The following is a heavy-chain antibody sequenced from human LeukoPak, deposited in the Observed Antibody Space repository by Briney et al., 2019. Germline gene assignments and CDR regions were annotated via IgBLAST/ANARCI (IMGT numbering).Heavy chain of an antibody. Sequence: SETLSLTCTVSGGSISSVGYYWSWIRQPAGKGREWIGRIYTSGSTNYNPSLKSRVTISVDTSKNQFSLKLSSVTAADSAVYYCARGPYDSSGYYSYYDYYYDMDVWGKGTTVTVS. CDR1: GGSISSVGYY. CDR3: ARGPYDSSGYYSYYDYYYDMDV. CDR2: IYTSGST. D-gene: IGHD3-22*01. J-gene: IGHJ6*03. V-gene: IGHV4-61*02.